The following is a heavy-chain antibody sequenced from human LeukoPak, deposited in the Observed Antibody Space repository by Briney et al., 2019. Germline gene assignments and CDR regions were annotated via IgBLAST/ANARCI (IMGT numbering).Heavy chain of an antibody. V-gene: IGHV3-13*04. D-gene: IGHD3-10*01. CDR3: ARGRGWGTFDI. CDR1: GFTFCSYD. CDR2: IGTAGDT. J-gene: IGHJ3*02. Sequence: GGSLRLSCAASGFTFCSYDMHWVRQGTGKGLEWVSAIGTAGDTYYPGSVKGRFTTSRENAKNSLYLQMNSLRVGDTAVYYCARGRGWGTFDIWGQGTMVTVSS.